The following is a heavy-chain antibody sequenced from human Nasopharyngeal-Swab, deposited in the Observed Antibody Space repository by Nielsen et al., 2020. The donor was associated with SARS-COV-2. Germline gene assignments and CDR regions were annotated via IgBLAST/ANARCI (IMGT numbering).Heavy chain of an antibody. CDR3: ARGGYDYWFGHPFDP. V-gene: IGHV4-39*07. J-gene: IGHJ5*02. CDR1: GGSMNTISYY. Sequence: SETLSLTCTVSGGSMNTISYYWGWIRQPPGKGLEWIGNIYNSGSAYNNPSLKSRVSISVDTSKNQFSLKLTSVTAADTAVYFCARGGYDYWFGHPFDPWGQGTLVTVSS. D-gene: IGHD3-3*01. CDR2: IYNSGSA.